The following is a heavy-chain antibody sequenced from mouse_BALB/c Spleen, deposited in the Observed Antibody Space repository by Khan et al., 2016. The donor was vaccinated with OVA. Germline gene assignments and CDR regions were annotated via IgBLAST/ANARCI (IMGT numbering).Heavy chain of an antibody. CDR2: INPHIGET. CDR1: GYSFTGYF. V-gene: IGHV1-20*02. CDR3: TRIYRSDFDY. Sequence: VQLQQSGPELVKPGASVKISCKASGYSFTGYFMNWVMQSHGKSLEWIGRINPHIGETLYNQKFKDKATLTVDESSSTAHMELRSLASDDSAVYYCTRIYRSDFDYWGQGTTLTVSS. J-gene: IGHJ2*01. D-gene: IGHD1-1*01.